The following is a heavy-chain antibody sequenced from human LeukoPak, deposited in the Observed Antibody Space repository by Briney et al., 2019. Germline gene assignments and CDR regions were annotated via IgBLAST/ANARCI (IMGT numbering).Heavy chain of an antibody. CDR3: ATYYYDSSGYYYDY. J-gene: IGHJ4*02. CDR1: GGTFSSYA. CDR2: IIPILGIA. Sequence: ASVKVSCKASGGTFSSYAISWVRQAPGQGLEWMGRIIPILGIANYAQKFQGRVTIIADKSTSTAYMELSSLRSEDTAVYYCATYYYDSSGYYYDYWGQGTLVTVSS. D-gene: IGHD3-22*01. V-gene: IGHV1-69*04.